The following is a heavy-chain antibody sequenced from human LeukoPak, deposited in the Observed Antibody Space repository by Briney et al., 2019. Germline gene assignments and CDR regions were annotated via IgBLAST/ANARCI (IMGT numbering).Heavy chain of an antibody. D-gene: IGHD6-6*01. CDR1: GGSISSGGYY. J-gene: IGHJ4*02. Sequence: SQTLSLTCTVSGGSISSGGYYWSWIRQPPGKGLEWIGYIYHSGSTYYNPSLKSRVTISVDRSKNQFSLKLSSVTAADTAVYYCARERPLGSSPADYWGQGTLVTVSS. V-gene: IGHV4-30-2*01. CDR3: ARERPLGSSPADY. CDR2: IYHSGST.